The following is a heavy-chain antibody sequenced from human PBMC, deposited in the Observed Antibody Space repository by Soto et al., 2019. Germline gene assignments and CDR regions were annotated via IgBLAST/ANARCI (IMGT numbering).Heavy chain of an antibody. CDR2: ISPIFGTT. CDR1: GGTFSAYT. D-gene: IGHD7-27*01. J-gene: IGHJ5*02. Sequence: QVQLVQSGAEVKKPGSSVKISCKASGGTFSAYTLSWVRQAPGQGLEWMGGISPIFGTTKYAQKFQGRVTITADEYAGTAYMELSSLRSDDTAVYYCATNWGGGLTSDGYNGLDPWGQGTRVTVSS. V-gene: IGHV1-69*01. CDR3: ATNWGGGLTSDGYNGLDP.